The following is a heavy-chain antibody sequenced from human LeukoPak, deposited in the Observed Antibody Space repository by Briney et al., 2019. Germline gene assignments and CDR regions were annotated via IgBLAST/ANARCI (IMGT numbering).Heavy chain of an antibody. D-gene: IGHD6-13*01. V-gene: IGHV3-7*01. CDR1: GFAITDHH. CDR2: IKQDGSEK. J-gene: IGHJ4*02. CDR3: ARGAAAGTYPSGY. Sequence: GGSLRLSCAASGFAITDHHMDSVRQAPGKGLEWVANIKQDGSEKNYVDSVKGRFTISRDNAKKSLYLEMNSLRAEDTAVYYCARGAAAGTYPSGYWGQGTLVTVSS.